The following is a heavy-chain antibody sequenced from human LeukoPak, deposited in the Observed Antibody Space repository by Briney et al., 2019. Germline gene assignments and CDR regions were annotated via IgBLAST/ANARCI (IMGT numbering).Heavy chain of an antibody. CDR3: AKSGYNRFDY. V-gene: IGHV3-23*01. J-gene: IGHJ4*02. CDR2: ISGSGGST. CDR1: GFTFSNYG. Sequence: GGSLRLSCAASGFTFSNYGMSWVRQAPGKGLEWVSAISGSGGSTYYADSVKGRFTISRDNSENTLYLQMNSLIAEDTAVYYCAKSGYNRFDYWGQGTRVTVSS. D-gene: IGHD5-24*01.